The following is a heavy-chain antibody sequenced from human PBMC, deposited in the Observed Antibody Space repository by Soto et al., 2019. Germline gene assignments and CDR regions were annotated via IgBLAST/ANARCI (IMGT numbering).Heavy chain of an antibody. Sequence: GGSLTLSCAASGFTFRNFVMHCGREGPGKGLEWVAVISYAGNNIYYADSVKGRFTISIDNYGNTLYLEMSSLRGEDTAVYYCAKDPSPIFRSGSGMEVWGQGTTLTVSS. CDR3: AKDPSPIFRSGSGMEV. CDR1: GFTFRNFV. V-gene: IGHV3-30*18. D-gene: IGHD3-3*01. CDR2: ISYAGNNI. J-gene: IGHJ6*02.